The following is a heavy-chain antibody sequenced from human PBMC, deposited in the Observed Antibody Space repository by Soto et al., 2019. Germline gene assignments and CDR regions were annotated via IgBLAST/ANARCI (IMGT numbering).Heavy chain of an antibody. CDR3: ASSLLRDYGYSNYEADYFDY. CDR1: GGTFSSYA. D-gene: IGHD4-4*01. CDR2: IIPIFGTA. V-gene: IGHV1-69*13. J-gene: IGHJ4*02. Sequence: SVKVSCKASGGTFSSYAISWVRQAPGQGLEWMGGIIPIFGTANYAQKFQGRVTITADESTSTAYMELSSLRSEDTAVYYCASSLLRDYGYSNYEADYFDYWGQGTLVTVSS.